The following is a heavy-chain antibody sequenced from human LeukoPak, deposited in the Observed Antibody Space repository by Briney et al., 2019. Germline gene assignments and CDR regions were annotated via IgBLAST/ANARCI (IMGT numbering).Heavy chain of an antibody. Sequence: GGSLRLSCAASGFTFDDYGMSWVRQAPGKGLEWVSGRNGGSTGYADSVKGRFTISRDNSKNTLYLQMNNLRVEDMAVYYCAKIMPTYGSSGMFDFWGLGTLVTASS. CDR1: GFTFDDYG. J-gene: IGHJ4*02. D-gene: IGHD3-22*01. CDR3: AKIMPTYGSSGMFDF. CDR2: RNGGST. V-gene: IGHV3-20*04.